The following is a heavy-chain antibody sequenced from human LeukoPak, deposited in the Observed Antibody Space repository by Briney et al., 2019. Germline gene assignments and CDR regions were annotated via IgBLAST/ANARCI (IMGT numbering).Heavy chain of an antibody. CDR3: ARGRGGDYYYYYMDV. J-gene: IGHJ6*03. CDR1: GGSFSGYY. D-gene: IGHD3-10*01. CDR2: INHSGST. V-gene: IGHV4-34*01. Sequence: PSETLSLTCAVYGGSFSGYYWSWIRQPPGKGPEWIGEINHSGSTTYNPSLKSRVTISVDTSKNQFSLNLSSVTAADTAVYYCARGRGGDYYYYYMDVWGKGTTVTVSS.